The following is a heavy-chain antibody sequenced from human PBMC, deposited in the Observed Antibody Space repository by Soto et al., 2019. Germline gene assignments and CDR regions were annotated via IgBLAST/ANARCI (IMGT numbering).Heavy chain of an antibody. J-gene: IGHJ6*02. V-gene: IGHV3-30-3*01. CDR2: ISYDGSNK. CDR1: GFTFSSYA. CDR3: ARDSHSSQDYYYYGMDV. Sequence: PGGSLRLSCAASGFTFSSYAMHWVRQAPGKGLEWVAVISYDGSNKYYADSVKGRFTISRDNSKNTLYLQMNSLRAEDTAVYYCARDSHSSQDYYYYGMDVWGQGTTVTVS. D-gene: IGHD6-13*01.